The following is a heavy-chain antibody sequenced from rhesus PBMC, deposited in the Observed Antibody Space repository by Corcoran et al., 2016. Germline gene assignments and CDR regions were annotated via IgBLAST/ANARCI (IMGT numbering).Heavy chain of an antibody. D-gene: IGHD1-20*01. CDR1: GYSFTGRW. Sequence: VQLVQSGAEVKRPGESLRISCKTSGYSFTGRWISCLRQMPGQGLGWRGSISPVDSDTRYNPPFQGRVTIAADKSISTPYLQWSSRKASDTATYYCAKWASWNNDGFDYWGQGVLVTVSS. CDR3: AKWASWNNDGFDY. V-gene: IGHV5-43*01. J-gene: IGHJ4*01. CDR2: ISPVDSDT.